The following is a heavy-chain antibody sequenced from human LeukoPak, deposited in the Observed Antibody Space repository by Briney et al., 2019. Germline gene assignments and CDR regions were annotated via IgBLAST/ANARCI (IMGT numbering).Heavy chain of an antibody. CDR2: IDPGDSDT. V-gene: IGHV5-51*01. CDR1: GYSFTNYW. CDR3: ARVGDNSAYYFFDY. Sequence: GESLKISCKGSGYSFTNYWIGWVRQMPGKGLEWMGIIDPGDSDTRYGPSFQGQVTISADESITTAYLQWSRLKASDNAVYYCARVGDNSAYYFFDYWGQGTLVTVSS. J-gene: IGHJ4*02. D-gene: IGHD3-22*01.